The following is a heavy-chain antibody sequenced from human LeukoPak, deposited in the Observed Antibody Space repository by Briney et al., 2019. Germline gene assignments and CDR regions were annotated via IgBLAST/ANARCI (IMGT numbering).Heavy chain of an antibody. V-gene: IGHV4-34*01. CDR3: ARAPLEVTFGGVIVAPGAFDI. D-gene: IGHD3-16*02. Sequence: SETLSLTCAVYGGSFSGYYWSWIRQPPGKGLEWIGEINHSGSTNYNPSLKSRVTISVDTSKNQFSLKLSSVTAADTAVYYCARAPLEVTFGGVIVAPGAFDIWGQGTMVTVSS. J-gene: IGHJ3*02. CDR1: GGSFSGYY. CDR2: INHSGST.